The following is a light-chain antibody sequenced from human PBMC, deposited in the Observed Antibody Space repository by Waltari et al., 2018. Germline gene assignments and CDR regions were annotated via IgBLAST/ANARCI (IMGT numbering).Light chain of an antibody. J-gene: IGKJ4*01. CDR3: QQRSNRPLT. CDR1: QSVGSY. CDR2: DAS. Sequence: EIVLTQSLATLSLSPGERATLSCRASQSVGSYLAWYQQKPGQAPRLLIYDASNRATGIPARFSGSGSGTDFTLTISSLEPEDFAIYYCQQRSNRPLTFGGGTKVEIK. V-gene: IGKV3-11*01.